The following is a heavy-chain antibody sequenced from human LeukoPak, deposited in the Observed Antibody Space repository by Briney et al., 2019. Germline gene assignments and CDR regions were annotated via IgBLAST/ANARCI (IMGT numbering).Heavy chain of an antibody. CDR2: ISAYNGNT. CDR3: ARVSPERFDLWSGYYYYYYMDV. Sequence: GASVKVSCKASGYTFTSYGISWVRQAPGQGLEWMGWISAYNGNTNYAQKLQGRVTMTTDTSTSTAYMELRSLRSDDTAVYYCARVSPERFDLWSGYYYYYYMDVWGKGTTVTVSS. V-gene: IGHV1-18*01. CDR1: GYTFTSYG. J-gene: IGHJ6*03. D-gene: IGHD3-3*01.